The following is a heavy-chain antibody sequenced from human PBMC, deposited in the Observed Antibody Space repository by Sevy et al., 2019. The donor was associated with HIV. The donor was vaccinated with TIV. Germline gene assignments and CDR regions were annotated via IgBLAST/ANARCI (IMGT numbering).Heavy chain of an antibody. D-gene: IGHD6-19*01. Sequence: ASVKVSCKASGYTFTSYAMHWVRQAPGQRLEWMGWINAGNGNTKYSQKFQGRVTITRETSASTAYMELSSLRSEDTAVYYCARLRDSSGWYYFDYWGQGTLVTVSS. CDR1: GYTFTSYA. V-gene: IGHV1-3*01. CDR2: INAGNGNT. CDR3: ARLRDSSGWYYFDY. J-gene: IGHJ4*02.